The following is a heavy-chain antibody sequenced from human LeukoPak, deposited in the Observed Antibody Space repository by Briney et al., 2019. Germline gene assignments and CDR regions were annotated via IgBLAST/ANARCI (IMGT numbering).Heavy chain of an antibody. D-gene: IGHD6-13*01. CDR3: ARGRQQLADY. CDR1: GGSISSSSYY. V-gene: IGHV4-39*01. Sequence: TSETPSLTCTVSGGSISSSSYYWGWIRQPPGKGLEWIGSIYYSGSTYYNPSLKSRVTISVDTSKNQFSLKLSSVTAADTAVYYCARGRQQLADYWGQGTLVTVSS. J-gene: IGHJ4*02. CDR2: IYYSGST.